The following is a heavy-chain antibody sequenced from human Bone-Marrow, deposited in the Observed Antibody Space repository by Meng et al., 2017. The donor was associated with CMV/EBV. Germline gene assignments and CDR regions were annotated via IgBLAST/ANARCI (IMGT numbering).Heavy chain of an antibody. V-gene: IGHV3-23*01. Sequence: GGSLRLSCVASGFTFRSNSMSWVRQAPGKGLEWVSSISGSGDSTYYIDSAKGRFTISRDNSKTSLYLQMNSLRVEDTAIYYCAKRSTAFLSWGQGTRVTGYS. D-gene: IGHD5-18*01. CDR3: AKRSTAFLS. CDR1: GFTFRSNS. CDR2: ISGSGDST. J-gene: IGHJ4*02.